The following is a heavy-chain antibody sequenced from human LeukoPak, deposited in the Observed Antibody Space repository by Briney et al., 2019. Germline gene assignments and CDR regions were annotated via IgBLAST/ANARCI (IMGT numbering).Heavy chain of an antibody. CDR3: VAAAGNDYYYYGMDV. Sequence: PGRSLRLSCAASGFTFDDYAMHWVRQAPGKGPEWVSGISWSSGSIGYADSVKGRFTISRDNAKNSLYLQMNSLRAEDTALYYCVAAAGNDYYYYGMDVWGQGTTVTVSS. J-gene: IGHJ6*02. CDR2: ISWSSGSI. CDR1: GFTFDDYA. D-gene: IGHD6-13*01. V-gene: IGHV3-9*01.